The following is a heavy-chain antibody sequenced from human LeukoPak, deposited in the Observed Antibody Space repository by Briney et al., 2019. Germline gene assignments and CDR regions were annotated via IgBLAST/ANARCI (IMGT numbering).Heavy chain of an antibody. Sequence: GGSLRLSCAASGFTFSSYAMHWVRQAPGKGLEWVAVISYDGSNKYYADSVKGRFTISRDNSKNTLYLQMNSLRAEDTAVYYCARRYCSAGSCHDDAFDIWGQGTMVTVSS. J-gene: IGHJ3*02. CDR1: GFTFSSYA. CDR3: ARRYCSAGSCHDDAFDI. V-gene: IGHV3-30-3*01. CDR2: ISYDGSNK. D-gene: IGHD2-15*01.